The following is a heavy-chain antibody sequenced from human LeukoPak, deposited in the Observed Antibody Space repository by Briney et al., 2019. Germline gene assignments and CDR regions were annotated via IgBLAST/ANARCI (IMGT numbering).Heavy chain of an antibody. V-gene: IGHV4-39*07. CDR1: GDSMISTSSY. J-gene: IGHJ5*02. CDR2: TDYNGNS. CDR3: ARDPSIAVAGNIYYSWFDP. Sequence: SETLSLTCSVSGDSMISTSSYWAWIRQPPGKGLEWIGSTDYNGNSHYSPSLKSRVTISVDMSKNQFSLKLSSVTAADTAVYYCARDPSIAVAGNIYYSWFDPWGQGTLVTVSS. D-gene: IGHD6-19*01.